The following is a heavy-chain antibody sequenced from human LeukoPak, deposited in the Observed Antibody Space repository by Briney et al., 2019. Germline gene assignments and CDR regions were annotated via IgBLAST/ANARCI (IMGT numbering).Heavy chain of an antibody. V-gene: IGHV3-66*01. CDR3: VAYYDILTGYKY. Sequence: PGGSLRLSCAASGFTFSHYAMNWVRQVPGKGLEWVSVIYSGGSTYYADSVKGRFTISRDNSKNTLYLQMNSLRAEDTAVYYCVAYYDILTGYKYWGQGTLVTVSS. CDR2: IYSGGST. D-gene: IGHD3-9*01. CDR1: GFTFSHYA. J-gene: IGHJ4*02.